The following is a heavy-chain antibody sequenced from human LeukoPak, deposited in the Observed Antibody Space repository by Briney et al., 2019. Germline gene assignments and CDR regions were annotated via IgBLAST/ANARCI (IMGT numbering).Heavy chain of an antibody. CDR1: GYTFTGYY. CDR3: ARGTIGYCSSTSCYYYYMDV. Sequence: ASVKVSCKASGYTFTGYYMHWVRQAPGQGLEWMGWINPNSGGTNYAQKFQGRVTMTRDTSISTAYMELSRLRSDDTAVYYCARGTIGYCSSTSCYYYYMDVWAKGPRSPSP. D-gene: IGHD2-2*03. V-gene: IGHV1-2*02. CDR2: INPNSGGT. J-gene: IGHJ6*03.